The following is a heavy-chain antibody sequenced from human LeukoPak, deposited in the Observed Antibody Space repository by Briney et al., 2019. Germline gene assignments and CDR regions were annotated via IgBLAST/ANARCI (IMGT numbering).Heavy chain of an antibody. V-gene: IGHV3-48*01. CDR1: GFTFSSYS. J-gene: IGHJ2*01. D-gene: IGHD6-19*01. Sequence: GGSLRLSCAASGFTFSSYSMNWVRQAPGKGLEWVSYISSSSSTIYYADSVKGRFTISRDNSKNTLYLQMNSLRAEDTAVYYCARAPGIAVAGTWYFDLWGRGTLVTVSS. CDR2: ISSSSSTI. CDR3: ARAPGIAVAGTWYFDL.